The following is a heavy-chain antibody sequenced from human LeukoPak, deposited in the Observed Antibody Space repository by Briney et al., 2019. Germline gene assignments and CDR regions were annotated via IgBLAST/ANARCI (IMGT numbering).Heavy chain of an antibody. CDR3: ARENAGDRWFDP. J-gene: IGHJ5*02. CDR1: GFSFSRYG. V-gene: IGHV3-33*01. D-gene: IGHD2-21*02. CDR2: IWYDGSKK. Sequence: GGSLRLSCAASGFSFSRYGMHWVRQAPGKGLGWVAVIWYDGSKKYYSDSVKGRFTISRDNSNNTLYLQMNSLRAEDTAVYYCARENAGDRWFDPWGQGTLVTVSS.